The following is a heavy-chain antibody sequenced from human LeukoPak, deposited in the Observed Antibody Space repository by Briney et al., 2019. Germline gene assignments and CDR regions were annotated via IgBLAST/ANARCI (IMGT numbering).Heavy chain of an antibody. CDR1: GYSFTGYY. D-gene: IGHD3-10*01. CDR3: ARSMVRGVIIG. Sequence: AASVKVSCKASGYSFTGYYMHWVRQAPGQGLEWMGWINPNSGGTNYAQKFQGRVTMTRDTSISTAYMELSRLRSDDTAMYYCARSMVRGVIIGWGQGTLVTVSS. J-gene: IGHJ4*02. CDR2: INPNSGGT. V-gene: IGHV1-2*02.